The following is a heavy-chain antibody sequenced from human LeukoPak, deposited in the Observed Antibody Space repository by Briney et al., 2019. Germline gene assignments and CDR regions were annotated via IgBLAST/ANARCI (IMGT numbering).Heavy chain of an antibody. CDR2: IYTSGST. J-gene: IGHJ4*02. D-gene: IGHD6-19*01. CDR3: AREYSSGWSRGFDY. Sequence: SDTLSLTCTVSGGPLSSYYWSWTRQPAGKGLEWSGRIYTSGSTNYNPSLKSRVTMSVDTSKNQFSLKLSSVTAADTAVYYCAREYSSGWSRGFDYWGQGTLVTVSS. CDR1: GGPLSSYY. V-gene: IGHV4-4*07.